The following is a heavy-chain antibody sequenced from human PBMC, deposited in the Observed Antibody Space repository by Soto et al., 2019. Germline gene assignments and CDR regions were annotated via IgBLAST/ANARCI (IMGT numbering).Heavy chain of an antibody. V-gene: IGHV3-53*01. CDR3: VQTTGWPGFDF. D-gene: IGHD6-19*01. CDR2: IYGGGTT. J-gene: IGHJ4*02. Sequence: ESGGGLIQPGGSLRLSCAASGFAVSSKYMTWVRQAPGKGLEWVSVIYGGGTTYYADSVKGRFTISRDTSKNTLYLQMNSLRAEHTAVYYCVQTTGWPGFDFWGQGTLVTVS. CDR1: GFAVSSKY.